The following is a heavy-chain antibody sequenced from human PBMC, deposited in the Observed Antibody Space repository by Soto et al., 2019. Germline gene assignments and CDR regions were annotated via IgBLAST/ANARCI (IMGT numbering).Heavy chain of an antibody. CDR2: MNPNSGNT. V-gene: IGHV1-8*01. D-gene: IGHD5-12*01. CDR1: GYTFTSYD. Sequence: QVQLVQSGAEVKKPGASVKVSCKASGYTFTSYDINWVRQATGQGLEWMGWMNPNSGNTGYAQKFQGRVTMTRNTPIGTAYMEVSSLRSEDTAVYYCARLGYSGSDYSLNYYYYGMAVWGQGPTVTVSS. J-gene: IGHJ6*02. CDR3: ARLGYSGSDYSLNYYYYGMAV.